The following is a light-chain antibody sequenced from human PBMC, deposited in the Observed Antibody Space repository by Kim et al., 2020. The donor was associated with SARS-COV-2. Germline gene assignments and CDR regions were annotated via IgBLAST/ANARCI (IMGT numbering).Light chain of an antibody. CDR1: SGHSSYA. CDR3: QTWGTGIQV. V-gene: IGLV4-69*01. J-gene: IGLJ3*02. Sequence: QLVLTQSPSASASLGASVKLTCTLISGHSSYAIAWHQQQPEKGPRYLMKLNSDGSHSKGDGIPYRFSGSSSGAERYLTISSLQSEDEADYYCQTWGTGIQVFGGGTQLTVL. CDR2: LNSDGSH.